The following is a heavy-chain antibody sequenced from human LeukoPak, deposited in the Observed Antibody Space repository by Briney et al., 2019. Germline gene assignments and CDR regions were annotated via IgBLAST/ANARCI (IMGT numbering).Heavy chain of an antibody. D-gene: IGHD4-17*01. V-gene: IGHV3-9*01. CDR1: GFTFDDYA. Sequence: GGSLRLSCAASGFTFDDYAMHWVRQAPGKGLEWVSGISWNSFTIGYADSVKGRFTISRDNAKNPVYLQMNSLRVEDTAVYYCTVTGYWGQGTLVTVSS. CDR3: TVTGY. J-gene: IGHJ4*02. CDR2: ISWNSFTI.